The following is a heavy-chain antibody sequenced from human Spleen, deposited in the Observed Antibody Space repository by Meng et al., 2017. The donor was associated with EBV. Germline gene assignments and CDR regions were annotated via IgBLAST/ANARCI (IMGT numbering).Heavy chain of an antibody. Sequence: VPGHVQARTTVSLTGRCAVPPVSSICCAWGWIRQPPGKGLGLSGIIYYSGRTYYNPSLKRRVTISVDTSKNQFSLKLSSVTAADTAVYYCARDRVRSVAPHWYFDLWGRGTLVTVSS. CDR2: IYYSGRT. J-gene: IGHJ2*01. D-gene: IGHD6-19*01. CDR1: VPPVSSICCA. CDR3: ARDRVRSVAPHWYFDL. V-gene: IGHV4-39*07.